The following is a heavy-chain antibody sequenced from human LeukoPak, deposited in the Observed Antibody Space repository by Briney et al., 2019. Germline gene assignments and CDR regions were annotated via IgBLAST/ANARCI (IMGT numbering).Heavy chain of an antibody. CDR2: IYTSGST. CDR1: GGSISSYY. Sequence: SETLSLTCTVSGGSISSYYWSWIRQPPGKGLEWIGYIYTSGSTNYNPSLKSRVTISVDTSKNQFSLKPSSVTAADTAVYYCAGWSEGYCSSTSCCHWFDPWGQGTLVTVSS. J-gene: IGHJ5*02. CDR3: AGWSEGYCSSTSCCHWFDP. V-gene: IGHV4-4*09. D-gene: IGHD2-2*01.